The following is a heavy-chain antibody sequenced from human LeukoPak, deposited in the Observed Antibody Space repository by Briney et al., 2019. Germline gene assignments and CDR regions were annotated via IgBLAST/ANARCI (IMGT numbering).Heavy chain of an antibody. CDR1: GGSISSGDYY. V-gene: IGHV4-30-4*08. D-gene: IGHD2-2*01. Sequence: PSQTLSLTCTVSGGSISSGDYYWSWIRQPPGKGLEWIGYISHDGIADYNPSLKSRVTISMDRSKNQFSLKLSSVTAADTAVYYCARDALYCSSSSCYRYWYFDLWGRGTLVTVSS. CDR3: ARDALYCSSSSCYRYWYFDL. J-gene: IGHJ2*01. CDR2: ISHDGIA.